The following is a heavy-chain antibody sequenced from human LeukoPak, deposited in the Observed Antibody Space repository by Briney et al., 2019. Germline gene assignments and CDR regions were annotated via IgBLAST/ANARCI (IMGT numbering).Heavy chain of an antibody. CDR1: GFTFSNYA. V-gene: IGHV3-23*01. J-gene: IGHJ4*02. Sequence: GGSLRLSCAASGFTFSNYAMSWVRQAPGKGLEWVSSINDSTAGKYYADSVKGRFTISRDNSKNTLYLQMNSLRAEDTAVYYCAKESYLGFDYWGQGTLVTVSS. CDR3: AKESYLGFDY. D-gene: IGHD2-2*01. CDR2: INDSTAGK.